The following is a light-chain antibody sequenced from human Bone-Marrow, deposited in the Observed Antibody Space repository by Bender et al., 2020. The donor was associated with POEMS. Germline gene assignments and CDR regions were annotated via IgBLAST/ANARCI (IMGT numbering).Light chain of an antibody. CDR1: SSDVGGYNY. Sequence: QSALTQPASVSGSPGQSITISCTGSSSDVGGYNYVSWFQQHPGTAPKLMIFEVHNRPSGVPDRFSGSKSGNTASLTVSGLQAGDEADYYCCSYAGSYTLVVFGGGTKLTVL. J-gene: IGLJ2*01. CDR2: EVH. CDR3: CSYAGSYTLVV. V-gene: IGLV2-11*01.